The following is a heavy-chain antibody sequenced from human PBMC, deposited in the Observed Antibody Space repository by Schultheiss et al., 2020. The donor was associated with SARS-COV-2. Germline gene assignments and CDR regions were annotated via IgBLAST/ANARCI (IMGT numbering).Heavy chain of an antibody. D-gene: IGHD4-17*01. CDR3: AKGMTTVTWDAFDI. J-gene: IGHJ3*02. CDR2: IWYDGSNK. CDR1: GFTFSSYG. Sequence: GGSLRLSCAASGFTFSSYGMHWVRQAPGKGLEWVAVIWYDGSNKYYADSVKGRFTISRDNSKNTLYLQMNSLRAEDTAVYYCAKGMTTVTWDAFDIWGQGTMVTVSS. V-gene: IGHV3-33*06.